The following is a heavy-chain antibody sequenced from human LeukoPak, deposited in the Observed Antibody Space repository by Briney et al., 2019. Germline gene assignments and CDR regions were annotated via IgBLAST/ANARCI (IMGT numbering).Heavy chain of an antibody. J-gene: IGHJ4*02. CDR2: IYYSGST. CDR3: ARHKTTTGVTNSDY. D-gene: IGHD3-3*01. Sequence: PSETLSLTCTVSGGSISSGDYYWSWIRQPPGKGLEWIGYIYYSGSTYYNPSLKSRVTISVDTSKNQFSLKLSSVTAADTAVYYCARHKTTTGVTNSDYWGQGTLVTVSS. V-gene: IGHV4-30-4*08. CDR1: GGSISSGDYY.